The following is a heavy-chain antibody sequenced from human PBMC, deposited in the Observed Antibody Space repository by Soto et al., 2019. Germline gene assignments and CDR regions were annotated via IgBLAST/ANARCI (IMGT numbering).Heavy chain of an antibody. CDR1: GFTFSSYE. Sequence: PGGSLRLSCAASGFTFSSYEMNWVRQAPGKGLEWASYISSSGSTIYYADSVKGRFTISRDNAKNSLYLQMNSLRAEDTAVYYCARDGRDGYYFDYWGQGTLVTVSS. V-gene: IGHV3-48*03. J-gene: IGHJ4*02. CDR3: ARDGRDGYYFDY. D-gene: IGHD2-15*01. CDR2: ISSSGSTI.